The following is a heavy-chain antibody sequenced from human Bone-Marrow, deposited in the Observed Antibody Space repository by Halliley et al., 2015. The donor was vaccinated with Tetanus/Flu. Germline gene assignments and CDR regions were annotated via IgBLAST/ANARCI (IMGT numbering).Heavy chain of an antibody. D-gene: IGHD2-8*02. V-gene: IGHV3-30*18. CDR3: AKDVSSMASPGYWGMDV. Sequence: CAASGFTFSSYAMHWVRQAPRRGLQWVAMISYNGGNRFYADFVKGRFTISRDNSKNTMDLQMHSLRGDDTAIYYCAKDVSSMASPGYWGMDVWGQGTTVTVSS. CDR1: GFTFSSYA. CDR2: ISYNGGNR. J-gene: IGHJ6*02.